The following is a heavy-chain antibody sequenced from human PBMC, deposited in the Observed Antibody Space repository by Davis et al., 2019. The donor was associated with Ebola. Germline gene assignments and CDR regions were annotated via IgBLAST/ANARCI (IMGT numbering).Heavy chain of an antibody. D-gene: IGHD3-10*01. CDR1: GDSVSSGG. CDR2: TYYSSKWYN. J-gene: IGHJ4*02. CDR3: ARGWFRYGFDY. V-gene: IGHV6-1*01. Sequence: PSETLSLTCAISGDSVSSGGWNWIRQSPSRGLEWLGRTYYSSKWYNDYAVSVKSRITINPDTSKNQFSLQLTSVTPEDTAVYFCARGWFRYGFDYWGQGTPVTVSS.